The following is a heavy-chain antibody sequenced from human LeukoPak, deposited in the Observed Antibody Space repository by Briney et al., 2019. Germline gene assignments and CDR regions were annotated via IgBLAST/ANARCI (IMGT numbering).Heavy chain of an antibody. V-gene: IGHV3-7*01. CDR3: TTETYRRFDY. J-gene: IGHJ4*02. CDR2: IKQDGSER. CDR1: GFTFSSYW. Sequence: GGSLRLSCAASGFTFSSYWMSSVRQAPGKGLDWVADIKQDGSERYYVDSVKGRFTISRDNAKNSLYLQIDSLRAEDTAVYYCTTETYRRFDYWGQGTLVTVSS.